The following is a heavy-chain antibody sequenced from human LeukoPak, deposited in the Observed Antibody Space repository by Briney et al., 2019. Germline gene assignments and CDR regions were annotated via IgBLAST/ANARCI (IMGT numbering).Heavy chain of an antibody. CDR2: IYPGDSDT. D-gene: IGHD3-22*01. J-gene: IGHJ6*02. CDR1: GYSFTSYW. Sequence: GESLKISCQGSGYSFTSYWIGWVRQVPGKGLEWMGIIYPGDSDTRYSPSFQGQVTISADKSTSTAYLQWSSLKASDTAMYYCARTLYYYDSSGYSDYYYGMDVWGQGTTVTVSS. V-gene: IGHV5-51*01. CDR3: ARTLYYYDSSGYSDYYYGMDV.